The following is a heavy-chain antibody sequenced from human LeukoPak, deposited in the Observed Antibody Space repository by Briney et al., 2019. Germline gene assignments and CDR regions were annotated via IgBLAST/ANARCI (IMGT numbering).Heavy chain of an antibody. D-gene: IGHD3-16*02. CDR1: GFSFGTHG. CDR3: AKVDDYVWGSYRSFDY. V-gene: IGHV3-23*01. CDR2: LDGSGASI. Sequence: GSLRLPCAASGFSFGTHGMSWVRQGPGKGLEWVSALDGSGASIYYTDSVKGRFTISRDNSKNTLFLQMNSLRAEDTAVYYCAKVDDYVWGSYRSFDYWGQGTLVTVSS. J-gene: IGHJ4*02.